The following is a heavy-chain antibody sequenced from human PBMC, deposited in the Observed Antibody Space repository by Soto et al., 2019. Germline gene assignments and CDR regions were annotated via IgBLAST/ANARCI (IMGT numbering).Heavy chain of an antibody. D-gene: IGHD5-12*01. CDR1: GFTFSSYW. Sequence: GGSLRLSCAASGFTFSSYWMHWVRQAPGKGLVWVSRINSDGSSTNYAGSVKGRFTISRDNSKNTLYLQMNSLRAEDTAVYYCAKDYEWLRRAYYFDYWGQGTLVTVSS. V-gene: IGHV3-74*01. CDR2: INSDGSST. J-gene: IGHJ4*02. CDR3: AKDYEWLRRAYYFDY.